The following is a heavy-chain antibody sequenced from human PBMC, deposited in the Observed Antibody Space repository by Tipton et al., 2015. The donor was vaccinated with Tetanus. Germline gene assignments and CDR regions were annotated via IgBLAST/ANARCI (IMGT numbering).Heavy chain of an antibody. CDR1: GGSISSSSYY. CDR2: IYYSGST. V-gene: IGHV4-39*01. D-gene: IGHD4-17*01. CDR3: ARHDYGDYGAFDI. Sequence: LGLSCTVSGGSISSSSYYWGWIRQPPGKGLEWIGSIYYSGSTYYNPSLKSRVTISVDTSKNQFSLKLSSVTAADTAVYYCARHDYGDYGAFDIWGQGTMVTVSS. J-gene: IGHJ3*02.